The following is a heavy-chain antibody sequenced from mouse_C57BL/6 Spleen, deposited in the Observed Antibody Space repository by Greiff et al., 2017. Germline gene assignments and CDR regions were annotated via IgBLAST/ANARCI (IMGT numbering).Heavy chain of an antibody. CDR3: ARITTVVANFDY. CDR1: GYTFTDYN. D-gene: IGHD1-1*01. CDR2: INPNNGGT. V-gene: IGHV1-22*01. Sequence: EVQLQQSGPELVKPGASVKMSCKASGYTFTDYNMHWVKQSHGKSLEWIGYINPNNGGTSYNQKFKGKATLTVTKSSSTAYMELRSLTSEDSAVYYCARITTVVANFDYWGQGTTLTVSS. J-gene: IGHJ2*01.